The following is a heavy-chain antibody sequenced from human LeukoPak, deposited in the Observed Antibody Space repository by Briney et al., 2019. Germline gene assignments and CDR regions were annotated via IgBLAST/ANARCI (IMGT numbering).Heavy chain of an antibody. Sequence: GGSLRLSCAASGFTFSSYGMHWVRQAPGKGLEWVAVISYDGSNKYYADSVKGRFTISRDNSKNTLYLQMNSLRAEDTAVYYCAKSSYYDSSGFYREYYFDYWGQGTLVTVSS. CDR3: AKSSYYDSSGFYREYYFDY. J-gene: IGHJ4*02. V-gene: IGHV3-30*18. CDR2: ISYDGSNK. D-gene: IGHD3-22*01. CDR1: GFTFSSYG.